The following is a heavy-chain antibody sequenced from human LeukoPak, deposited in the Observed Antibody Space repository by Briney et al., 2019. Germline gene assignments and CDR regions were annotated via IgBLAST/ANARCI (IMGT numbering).Heavy chain of an antibody. CDR1: EYTFTGYY. V-gene: IGHV1-2*02. D-gene: IGHD3-22*01. CDR2: INPNSGGT. Sequence: ASVKVSCKASEYTFTGYYMHWVRQAPGQGLEWMGWINPNSGGTNYAQKFQGRVTMTRDTSISTAYMELSRLRSDDTAVYYCSVSYFDASDYYDFWGQGTLVTVSS. J-gene: IGHJ4*02. CDR3: SVSYFDASDYYDF.